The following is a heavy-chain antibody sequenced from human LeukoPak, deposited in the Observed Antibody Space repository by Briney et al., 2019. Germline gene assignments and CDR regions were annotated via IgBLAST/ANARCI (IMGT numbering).Heavy chain of an antibody. V-gene: IGHV3-21*01. CDR1: GFTFSSYS. Sequence: GGSLRLSCAASGFTFSSYSMNWVRQAPGNGLEWVSSISSSSSYIYYADSVKGRFTISRDNAKNSLYLQMNSLRAEDTAVYYCARPQCSSTSCWFDYWGQGTLVTVSS. CDR2: ISSSSSYI. CDR3: ARPQCSSTSCWFDY. D-gene: IGHD2-2*01. J-gene: IGHJ4*02.